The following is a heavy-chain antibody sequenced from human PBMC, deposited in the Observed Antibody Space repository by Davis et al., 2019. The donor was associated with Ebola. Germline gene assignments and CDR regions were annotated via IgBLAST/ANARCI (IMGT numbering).Heavy chain of an antibody. CDR2: ITYDGSNK. Sequence: GESLKIPCAASGFPFSSYGMHWVRQAPGKGLEWVAVITYDGSNKYYADSVKGRFTISRDNSKNTLYLQMNSLGAEDTAVYYCTRGWGSVDYWGQGTLVTVSS. J-gene: IGHJ4*02. D-gene: IGHD3-16*01. CDR3: TRGWGSVDY. V-gene: IGHV3-30*03. CDR1: GFPFSSYG.